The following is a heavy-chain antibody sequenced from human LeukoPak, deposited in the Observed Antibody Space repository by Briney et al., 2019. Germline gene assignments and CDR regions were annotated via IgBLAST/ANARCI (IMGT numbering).Heavy chain of an antibody. D-gene: IGHD2-8*01. Sequence: GGSLTLSCAASGFTFSRYAMNWVRQAPEKGLEWVSYISTGGDNRFYADSLKGRFTVSRDNANNLLYLQMDSLRVEDTAVYYCGRSFCTSATCSKGHFYYVMDVWGQGARVSVSS. J-gene: IGHJ6*02. CDR3: GRSFCTSATCSKGHFYYVMDV. CDR2: ISTGGDNR. V-gene: IGHV3-21*01. CDR1: GFTFSRYA.